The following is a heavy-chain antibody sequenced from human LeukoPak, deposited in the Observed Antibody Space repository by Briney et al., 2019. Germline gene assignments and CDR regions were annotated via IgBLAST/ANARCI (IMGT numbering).Heavy chain of an antibody. CDR2: IYYSGST. CDR1: GGSISSYY. Sequence: SETLSLTCTVSGGSISSYYWSWIRQPPGKGLEWIGYIYYSGSTNYNPSLKSRVTISVDTSKNQFSLKLSSVTAADTAVYYCAREPAVVGATSGFDYWGQGTLVTVSS. V-gene: IGHV4-59*01. J-gene: IGHJ4*02. D-gene: IGHD1-26*01. CDR3: AREPAVVGATSGFDY.